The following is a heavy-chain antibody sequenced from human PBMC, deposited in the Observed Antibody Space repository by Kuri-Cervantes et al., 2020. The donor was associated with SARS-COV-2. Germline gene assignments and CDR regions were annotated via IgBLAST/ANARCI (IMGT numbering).Heavy chain of an antibody. CDR3: TSNDFWSGYYNVH. D-gene: IGHD3-3*01. CDR1: GFTFSSYS. CDR2: ISSSSSTI. V-gene: IGHV3-48*01. Sequence: GGSLRLSCAASGFTFSSYSMNWVRQAPGKGLEWVSYISSSSSTIYYADSVKGRFTISRDDSKSIAYLQMNSLKTEDTAVYYCTSNDFWSGYYNVHWGQGTLVTVSS. J-gene: IGHJ4*02.